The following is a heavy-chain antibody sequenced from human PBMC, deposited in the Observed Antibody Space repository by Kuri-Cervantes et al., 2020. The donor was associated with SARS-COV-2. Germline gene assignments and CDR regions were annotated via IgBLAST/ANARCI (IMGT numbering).Heavy chain of an antibody. CDR2: ITRSSVYI. Sequence: GESLKISCVASGFTFSAYTLNWVRQAPGKGLEWVSSITRSSVYISYADSLKGRFTISRDNAKNSLYLQMNSLRAEDTAVYYCARLARLAVAGGGDFDYWGQGTLVTVSS. V-gene: IGHV3-21*01. J-gene: IGHJ4*02. CDR3: ARLARLAVAGGGDFDY. D-gene: IGHD6-19*01. CDR1: GFTFSAYT.